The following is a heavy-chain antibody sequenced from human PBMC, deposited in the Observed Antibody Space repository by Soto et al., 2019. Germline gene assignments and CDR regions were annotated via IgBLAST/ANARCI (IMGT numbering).Heavy chain of an antibody. CDR3: ARGPCGYCSNASCPLRIDV. Sequence: ASVKVSCKASGYTFTSYDISCVRQATGQGLEWMGWMNPNSGNTGYAQKFQVRVSMTRNTSISTAYMELSSLRSEDTAVYYCARGPCGYCSNASCPLRIDVWGQGTLVTVSS. J-gene: IGHJ5*01. D-gene: IGHD2-2*03. V-gene: IGHV1-8*01. CDR2: MNPNSGNT. CDR1: GYTFTSYD.